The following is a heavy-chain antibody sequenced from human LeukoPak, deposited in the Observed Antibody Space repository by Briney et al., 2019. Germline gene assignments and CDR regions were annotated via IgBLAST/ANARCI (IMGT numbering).Heavy chain of an antibody. V-gene: IGHV3-53*01. CDR2: IYSGGST. D-gene: IGHD6-19*01. CDR1: GFTVSSNY. J-gene: IGHJ4*02. Sequence: GGSLRLSCAASGFTVSSNYTSWVRQAPGKGLEWVSVIYSGGSTYYADSVKGRFTISRDNSKNTLYLQMNSLRAEDTAVYYCARLGSGWYYFDCWGQGTLVTVSS. CDR3: ARLGSGWYYFDC.